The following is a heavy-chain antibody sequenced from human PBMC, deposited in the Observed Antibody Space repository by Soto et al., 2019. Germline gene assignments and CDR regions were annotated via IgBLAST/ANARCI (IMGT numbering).Heavy chain of an antibody. J-gene: IGHJ6*02. CDR1: GGTFSSYV. D-gene: IGHD2-15*01. CDR3: AGGGVVVDLRVKYDYGLDS. CDR2: IIPIFGTT. Sequence: QVQLVQSGAEVKKPGSSVKVSCKASGGTFSSYVINWVRQAPGEGLEWMGGIIPIFGTTNYAQKFQGRATITADACTRTADVDLRGVRSEDTAVYYWAGGGVVVDLRVKYDYGLDSWGQGTSVTVSS. V-gene: IGHV1-69*12.